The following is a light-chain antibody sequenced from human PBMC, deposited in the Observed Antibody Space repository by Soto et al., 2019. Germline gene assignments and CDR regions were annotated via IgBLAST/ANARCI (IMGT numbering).Light chain of an antibody. Sequence: DIQMTQSPSTLAASVGDRVTITCRASQSISSWLAWYQQKPGKAPKLLLYKSPSLQSGVPSRFSGGGSGTECILNRCSVQKDDFAAYYCRQGSSSAWKVGQGTKVEIK. J-gene: IGKJ1*01. CDR1: QSISSW. V-gene: IGKV1-5*03. CDR3: RQGSSSAWK. CDR2: KSP.